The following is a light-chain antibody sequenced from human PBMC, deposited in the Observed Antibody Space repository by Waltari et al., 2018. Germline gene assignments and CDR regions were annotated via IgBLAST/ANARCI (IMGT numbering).Light chain of an antibody. J-gene: IGKJ2*01. CDR1: QSITTY. V-gene: IGKV1-5*03. CDR3: QQYNAYPYT. CDR2: RAS. Sequence: DIQMTQSPSNLSASVGDKVTITCRASQSITTYLAWYQQKPGKAPKLLIYRASTLENGLPSRFNGSGSGTEFTLTVSSLQPDDCATYYCQQYNAYPYTFGQGTKLEI.